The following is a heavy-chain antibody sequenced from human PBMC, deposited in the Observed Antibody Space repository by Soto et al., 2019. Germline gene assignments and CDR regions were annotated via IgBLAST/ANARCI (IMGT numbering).Heavy chain of an antibody. V-gene: IGHV3-30-3*01. Sequence: GGSLRLSCAASGFTFSSYAMHWVRQAPGKGLEWVAVISYDGSNKYYADSVKGRFTISRDNSKNTLYLQMNSLRAEDTAVYYCARDLSAAAGTGGAYWGQGTLVTVSS. J-gene: IGHJ4*02. CDR1: GFTFSSYA. CDR2: ISYDGSNK. CDR3: ARDLSAAAGTGGAY. D-gene: IGHD6-13*01.